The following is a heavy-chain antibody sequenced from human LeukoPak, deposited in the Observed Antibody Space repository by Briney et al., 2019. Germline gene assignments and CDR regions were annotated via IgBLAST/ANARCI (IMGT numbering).Heavy chain of an antibody. Sequence: GGSLRLSCAASGFTFSSYSMNWVRQAPGKGLEWVSSISSSSSYIYYADSVKGRSTISRDNAKNSLYLQMNSLRAEDTAVYYCARVKSHYYDSSGYSYWDQGTLVTVSS. CDR1: GFTFSSYS. CDR2: ISSSSSYI. D-gene: IGHD3-22*01. J-gene: IGHJ4*02. CDR3: ARVKSHYYDSSGYSY. V-gene: IGHV3-21*01.